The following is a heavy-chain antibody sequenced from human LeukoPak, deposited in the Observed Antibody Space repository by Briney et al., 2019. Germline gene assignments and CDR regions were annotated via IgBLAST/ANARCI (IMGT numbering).Heavy chain of an antibody. V-gene: IGHV4-61*02. CDR3: ARGIYGSGSYYNVSPYYYYYYMDV. CDR2: INTSGST. CDR1: GGSISSGYYY. Sequence: PSETLSLTCTVSGGSISSGYYYWSWIRQPAGKGLEWIGRINTSGSTNYNPSLKSRVTISVDTSKNQFSLKLSSVTAADTAVYYCARGIYGSGSYYNVSPYYYYYYMDVWGKGTTVTISS. D-gene: IGHD3-10*01. J-gene: IGHJ6*03.